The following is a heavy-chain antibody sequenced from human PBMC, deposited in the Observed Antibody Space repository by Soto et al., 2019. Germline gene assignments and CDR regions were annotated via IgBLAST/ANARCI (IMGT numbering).Heavy chain of an antibody. D-gene: IGHD3-22*01. CDR2: VYHSGST. Sequence: SETLSLTCTVSGGSVSSGSYYWSWIRQPPGKGLEWIGDVYHSGSTNYNPSLKSRVTISLDRSKNQFSLKLTSVTAADTAVYYCVRDQRGDYDDSSGYYVQHCMDVWGHGTTVTVSS. V-gene: IGHV4-61*01. CDR3: VRDQRGDYDDSSGYYVQHCMDV. CDR1: GGSVSSGSYY. J-gene: IGHJ6*02.